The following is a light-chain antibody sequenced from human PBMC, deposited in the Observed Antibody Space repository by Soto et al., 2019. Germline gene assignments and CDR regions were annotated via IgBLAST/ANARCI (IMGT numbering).Light chain of an antibody. Sequence: DIQMTQSPSSVSASIGDTVTVTCQASQDISTLLAWYQQKPGKAPKLLIYGASTLESGVPSRFSGRGSGSDFTLTISSLQPEDFATYFCQQADSFPLTFGGGTWVDIK. J-gene: IGKJ4*01. CDR3: QQADSFPLT. V-gene: IGKV1D-12*01. CDR2: GAS. CDR1: QDISTL.